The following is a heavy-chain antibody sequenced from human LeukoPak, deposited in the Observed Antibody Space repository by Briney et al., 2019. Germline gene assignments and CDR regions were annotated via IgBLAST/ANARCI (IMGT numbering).Heavy chain of an antibody. CDR1: GGSFSGYY. V-gene: IGHV4-34*01. CDR2: INHSGST. J-gene: IGHJ4*02. CDR3: ARLAQYSSGWYWDY. D-gene: IGHD6-19*01. Sequence: SETLSLTCAVYGGSFSGYYWSWIRQPPGKGLEWIGEINHSGSTNYNPSLKSRVTISVDTSKNQFSLKLSSVTAADTAVYYCARLAQYSSGWYWDYWGQGTLVTVSS.